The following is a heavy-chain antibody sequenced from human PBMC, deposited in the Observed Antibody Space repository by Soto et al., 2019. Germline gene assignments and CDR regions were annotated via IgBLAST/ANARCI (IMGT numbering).Heavy chain of an antibody. CDR2: ISYDGSNK. Sequence: QVQLVESGGGVVQPGRSLRLSCAASGFTFSSYAMHWVRQAPGKGLEWVAVISYDGSNKYYADSVKGRFTISRDNSKNTLYLQMNRLRAEDTAVYHCAIDGSGPFDYWGQGTLVTVSS. J-gene: IGHJ4*02. V-gene: IGHV3-30-3*01. CDR1: GFTFSSYA. CDR3: AIDGSGPFDY. D-gene: IGHD2-15*01.